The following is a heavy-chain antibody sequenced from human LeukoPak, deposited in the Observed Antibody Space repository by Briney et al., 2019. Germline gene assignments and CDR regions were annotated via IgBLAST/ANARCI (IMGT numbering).Heavy chain of an antibody. Sequence: SSQTLSLTCTVSGGSISSGGYYWSWIRQHPGKCLEWIGYIYYSGSTYYNPSLKSRVTISIDTSKNQFSLKLSSVTAADTAVYYCARGVNRVTQYYFDYWGQGTLVTVSS. V-gene: IGHV4-31*03. CDR3: ARGVNRVTQYYFDY. J-gene: IGHJ4*02. D-gene: IGHD5-18*01. CDR2: IYYSGST. CDR1: GGSISSGGYY.